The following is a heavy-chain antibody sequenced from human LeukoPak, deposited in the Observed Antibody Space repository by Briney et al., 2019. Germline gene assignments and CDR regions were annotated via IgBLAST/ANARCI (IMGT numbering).Heavy chain of an antibody. CDR3: AKGDLSSSWGPDFDY. V-gene: IGHV3-9*01. CDR1: GFTFDDYA. Sequence: PGGSRRLSCAASGFTFDDYAMHWVRQAPGKGLEWVSGISWNSGSIGYADSVKGRFTISRDNAKNSLYLQMNSLRAEDTALYYCAKGDLSSSWGPDFDYWGQGTLVTVSS. D-gene: IGHD6-13*01. J-gene: IGHJ4*02. CDR2: ISWNSGSI.